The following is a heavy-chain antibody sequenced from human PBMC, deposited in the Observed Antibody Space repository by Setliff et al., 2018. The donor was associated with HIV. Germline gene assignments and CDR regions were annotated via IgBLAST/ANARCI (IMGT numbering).Heavy chain of an antibody. V-gene: IGHV4-38-2*02. CDR1: GLSINFGYY. D-gene: IGHD1-20*01. J-gene: IGHJ5*02. Sequence: SETLSLTCSVSGLSINFGYYWGWIRQPPGKGLEWIGSVYHDGNSYFNPSLKSRVTISMDTSKNQVSLRLKSVTAADTAIYYCVTSKPHNWNDGANWFDPWGQGTLVTV. CDR3: VTSKPHNWNDGANWFDP. CDR2: VYHDGNS.